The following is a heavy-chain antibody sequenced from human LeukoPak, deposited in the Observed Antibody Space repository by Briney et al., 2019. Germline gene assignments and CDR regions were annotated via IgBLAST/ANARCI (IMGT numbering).Heavy chain of an antibody. D-gene: IGHD3-3*01. Sequence: GGSLRLSCVASGFTFSSYAMSWVRQAPGKGLEWVSAISGSGGSTYYADSVKGRFTISRDNSKNTLYLQMNSLRAEDTAVYYCARDGGYDFWSGYYQDYWGQGTLVTVSS. V-gene: IGHV3-23*01. CDR3: ARDGGYDFWSGYYQDY. J-gene: IGHJ4*02. CDR1: GFTFSSYA. CDR2: ISGSGGST.